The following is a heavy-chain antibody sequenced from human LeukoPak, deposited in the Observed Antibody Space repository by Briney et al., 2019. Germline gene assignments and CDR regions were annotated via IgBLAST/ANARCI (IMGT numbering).Heavy chain of an antibody. D-gene: IGHD3-22*01. CDR1: GFTFSDYY. CDR2: ICDSGRTI. CDR3: ARDRLGDYDHSGYYDK. V-gene: IGHV3-11*01. J-gene: IGHJ4*02. Sequence: GGSLRLSCAASGFTFSDYYMSWIRQAPGQGLEWVSYICDSGRTIYYADSVKGRFTISRDNAKNSVYLQTNNLRAEDTAVYYCARDRLGDYDHSGYYDKWGQGTLVTVSS.